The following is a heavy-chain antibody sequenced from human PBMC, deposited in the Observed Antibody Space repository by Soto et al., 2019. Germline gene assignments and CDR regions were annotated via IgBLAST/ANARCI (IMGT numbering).Heavy chain of an antibody. Sequence: SETLSLTCSVSGDSISNLDYFWAWIRQPPGQALEYIGYIYKSATTYYNPSFESRVAISVDTSRSQFSLNVTSVTAADTAVYFCARGRYCLTGRCFPNWFDSWGQGALVTV. CDR1: GDSISNLDYF. V-gene: IGHV4-30-4*01. D-gene: IGHD7-27*01. CDR2: IYKSATT. CDR3: ARGRYCLTGRCFPNWFDS. J-gene: IGHJ5*01.